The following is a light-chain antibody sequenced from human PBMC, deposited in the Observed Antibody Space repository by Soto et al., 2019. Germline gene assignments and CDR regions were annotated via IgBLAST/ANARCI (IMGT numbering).Light chain of an antibody. V-gene: IGKV3-20*01. CDR1: QSLSSY. J-gene: IGKJ2*01. CDR3: QHYNSSPNT. Sequence: EIVLTQSPGTLSLSPGERATLSCRASQSLSSYLAWYQQKPGQAPRLLIYGASFRATGIPDRFSGSGSGTDFTLTINRLEPEDFAVYYCQHYNSSPNTFGQGTKLEI. CDR2: GAS.